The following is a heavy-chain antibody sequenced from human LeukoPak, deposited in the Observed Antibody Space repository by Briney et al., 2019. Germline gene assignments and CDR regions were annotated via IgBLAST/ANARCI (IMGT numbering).Heavy chain of an antibody. V-gene: IGHV3-23*01. CDR1: GFTFSSYA. CDR2: SGSGGTI. D-gene: IGHD3-3*01. J-gene: IGHJ4*02. CDR3: AKDFWSGYYPNY. Sequence: PGGSLRLSCAVSGFTFSSYAMSWVRQAPGKGLEWVSGSGSGGTIYYADSVKGRFTISRDNSKNTLYLQMNSLRAEDTAVYYCAKDFWSGYYPNYWGQGTLVTVSS.